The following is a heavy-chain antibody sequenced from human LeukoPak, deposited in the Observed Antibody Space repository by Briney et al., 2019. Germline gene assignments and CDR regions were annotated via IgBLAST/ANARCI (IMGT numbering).Heavy chain of an antibody. D-gene: IGHD2-2*01. V-gene: IGHV3-21*01. J-gene: IGHJ4*02. Sequence: GGSLRLSCAASGFTFSSYSMNWVRQAPGKGLEWVSSISSSSSYIYYADSVKGRFTISRDNAKSSLYLQMNSLRAEDTAVYYCARGLDIVVVPAPDYWGQGTLVTVSS. CDR1: GFTFSSYS. CDR3: ARGLDIVVVPAPDY. CDR2: ISSSSSYI.